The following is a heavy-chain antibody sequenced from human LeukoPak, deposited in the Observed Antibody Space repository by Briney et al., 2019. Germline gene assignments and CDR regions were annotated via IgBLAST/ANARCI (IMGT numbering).Heavy chain of an antibody. V-gene: IGHV1-69*01. CDR2: IIPIFGTA. Sequence: ASVKVSCKASGGTFSSYAISWVRQAPGQGLEWMGGIIPIFGTANYAQKFQGRVTITADESTSTAYMELSSLRSEDTAVHCCARGRDTYYDFWSGYNSWFDPWGQGTLVTVSS. D-gene: IGHD3-3*01. CDR1: GGTFSSYA. CDR3: ARGRDTYYDFWSGYNSWFDP. J-gene: IGHJ5*02.